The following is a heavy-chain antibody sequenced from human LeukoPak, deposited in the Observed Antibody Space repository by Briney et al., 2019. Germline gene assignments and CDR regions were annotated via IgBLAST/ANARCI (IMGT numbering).Heavy chain of an antibody. Sequence: SETLSLTCAVYGGSFGGYYWSWIRQPPGKGLEWIGEINHSGSTNYNPSLKSRVTISVDTSKNQFSLKLSSVTAADTAVYYCARVMGITIFGVVISYYYYYMDVWGKGTTVTVSS. CDR3: ARVMGITIFGVVISYYYYYMDV. CDR2: INHSGST. V-gene: IGHV4-34*01. D-gene: IGHD3-3*01. J-gene: IGHJ6*03. CDR1: GGSFGGYY.